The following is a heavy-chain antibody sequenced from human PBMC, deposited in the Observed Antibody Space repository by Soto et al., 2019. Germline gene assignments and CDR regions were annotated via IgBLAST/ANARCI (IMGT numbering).Heavy chain of an antibody. V-gene: IGHV1-2*02. D-gene: IGHD3-22*01. Sequence: QAQLVQSGAEVKKPGASVKVSCEASGYTFTYHYVHGVRQAPGQGLEWMGWVNPNTAGTIYAQKFHGRVTMTSDTSITTAYMEITSLRSDVTSLYFCVSIDSGAYEGNGLDVWGQGTLVTVSS. CDR3: VSIDSGAYEGNGLDV. J-gene: IGHJ1*01. CDR2: VNPNTAGT. CDR1: GYTFTYHY.